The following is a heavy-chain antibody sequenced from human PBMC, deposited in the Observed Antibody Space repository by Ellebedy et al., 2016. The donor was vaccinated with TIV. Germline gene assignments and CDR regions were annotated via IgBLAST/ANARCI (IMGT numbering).Heavy chain of an antibody. D-gene: IGHD4-11*01. J-gene: IGHJ3*02. V-gene: IGHV3-15*07. Sequence: PGGSLRLSCAASGFTFSNAWMNWVRQAPGKGLEWVGRIKSKSDVVTTDYAAFVKGRFNTSRDDSKKTLYLQMNSLKTEDTAVYYCTTDYSNNVDAFDMWGQGTMVTVSS. CDR2: IKSKSDVVTT. CDR1: GFTFSNAW. CDR3: TTDYSNNVDAFDM.